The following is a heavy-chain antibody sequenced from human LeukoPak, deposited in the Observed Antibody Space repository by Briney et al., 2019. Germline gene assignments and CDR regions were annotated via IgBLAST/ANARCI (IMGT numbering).Heavy chain of an antibody. D-gene: IGHD2-2*01. J-gene: IGHJ5*02. CDR1: GDSVSSNGVT. Sequence: SQTLSLTCAISGDSVSSNGVTWNWIRQSPSRGLEWLGRTYYRSTWNNDYAVSVRGRITVNPDTSKNQFSLHLNSVTPEDTAVYYCARRLTQYDCFDPWGQGILVTVSS. V-gene: IGHV6-1*01. CDR3: ARRLTQYDCFDP. CDR2: TYYRSTWNN.